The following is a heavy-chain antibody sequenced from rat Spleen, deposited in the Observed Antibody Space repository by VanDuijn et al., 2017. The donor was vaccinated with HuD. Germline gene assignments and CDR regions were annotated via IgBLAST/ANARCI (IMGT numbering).Heavy chain of an antibody. V-gene: IGHV2-6*01. Sequence: QVQLKESGPGLVQPSQTLSLTCTVSGFSLTSYTLSWVRQPPGKGLEWIAAISGGGNTYYNSALKSQLSIRRDTSKSQVFLKMNSLQTEDTAIYFCIREGLMYTTDIPHYWGQGVMVTVSS. CDR2: ISGGGNT. CDR3: IREGLMYTTDIPHY. D-gene: IGHD1-6*01. J-gene: IGHJ2*01. CDR1: GFSLTSYT.